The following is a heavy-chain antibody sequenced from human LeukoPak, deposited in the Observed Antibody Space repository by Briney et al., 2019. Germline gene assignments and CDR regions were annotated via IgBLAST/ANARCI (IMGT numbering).Heavy chain of an antibody. D-gene: IGHD3-3*01. CDR3: ASKGATIFGVVIPRYNWFDP. Sequence: SETLSLTCTVSGGSISSYYWSWIRQPPGKGLEWIGYIYYSGSTNYNPSLKSRVTISVDTSKNQFSLKLSSVTAADTAVYYCASKGATIFGVVIPRYNWFDPWGQGTLVTVSS. J-gene: IGHJ5*02. CDR2: IYYSGST. CDR1: GGSISSYY. V-gene: IGHV4-59*12.